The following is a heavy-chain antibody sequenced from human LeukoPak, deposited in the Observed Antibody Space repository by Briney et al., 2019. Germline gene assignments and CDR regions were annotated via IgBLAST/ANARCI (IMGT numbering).Heavy chain of an antibody. CDR1: GASISDYY. Sequence: SETLSLTCTVSGASISDYYWSWIRQTAEKGLEWIGRIYTSGSSNYNPSLKSRVTMLVDTSKNQFSLRLTSVTAADTALYYCARVPASGYYWYFDLWGRGTLVTASA. J-gene: IGHJ2*01. V-gene: IGHV4-4*07. D-gene: IGHD5-12*01. CDR2: IYTSGSS. CDR3: ARVPASGYYWYFDL.